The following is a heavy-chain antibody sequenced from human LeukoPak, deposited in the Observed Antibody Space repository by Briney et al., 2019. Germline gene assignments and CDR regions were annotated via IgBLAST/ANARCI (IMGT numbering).Heavy chain of an antibody. D-gene: IGHD5-24*01. CDR2: IIPIFATT. J-gene: IGHJ6*03. CDR1: GGTFNSYA. V-gene: IGHV1-69*05. CDR3: ARGGWVQQKYYMDV. Sequence: ASVKVSCKASGGTFNSYAISWVRQAPGQGLEWMGGIIPIFATTNHAQKFQGRVTITTDESRTTAYMELSSLRSEATAVYYCARGGWVQQKYYMDVWGKGTTVTVSS.